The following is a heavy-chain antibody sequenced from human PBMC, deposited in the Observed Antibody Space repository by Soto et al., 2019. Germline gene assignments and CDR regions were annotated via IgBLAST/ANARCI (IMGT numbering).Heavy chain of an antibody. J-gene: IGHJ6*02. Sequence: EVQLVESGGGLVQPGGSLRLSCAASGFTFNSYSMNWVRQAPGKGLEWVSYISSSSSTIYYADSVKGRIIISRDNAKNSLYLQMNSLRAEDTAVYYCARGDYDMDVWGQGTTVTVSS. CDR1: GFTFNSYS. V-gene: IGHV3-48*01. CDR3: ARGDYDMDV. CDR2: ISSSSSTI.